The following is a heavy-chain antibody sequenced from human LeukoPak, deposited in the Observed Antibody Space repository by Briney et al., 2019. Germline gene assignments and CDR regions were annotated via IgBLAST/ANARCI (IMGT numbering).Heavy chain of an antibody. J-gene: IGHJ5*02. V-gene: IGHV3-48*03. Sequence: GGSLRLSCAASGFTFSSYKMNWVRQAPGKGLEWVSYISSSGSTIYYADSVKGRFTISRDNAKNSLYLQMNSLRAEDTAVYYCARDSLPYDYVWGSYRFFDPWSQGTLVTVSS. CDR3: ARDSLPYDYVWGSYRFFDP. D-gene: IGHD3-16*02. CDR1: GFTFSSYK. CDR2: ISSSGSTI.